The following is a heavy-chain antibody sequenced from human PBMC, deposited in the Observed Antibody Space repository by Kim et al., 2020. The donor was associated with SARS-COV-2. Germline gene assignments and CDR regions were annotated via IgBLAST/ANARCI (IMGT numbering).Heavy chain of an antibody. J-gene: IGHJ4*02. D-gene: IGHD2-21*01. V-gene: IGHV1-46*01. Sequence: SYAQKFQGRVTMTRDTSTSTVYMELSSLRSEDTAVYYCASLDCGGDCYWWGQGTLVTVSS. CDR3: ASLDCGGDCYW.